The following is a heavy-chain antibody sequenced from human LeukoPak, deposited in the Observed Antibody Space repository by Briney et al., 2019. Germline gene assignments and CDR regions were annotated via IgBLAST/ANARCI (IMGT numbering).Heavy chain of an antibody. CDR1: GYSFTSYW. D-gene: IGHD4-11*01. CDR3: ARVYSSYGIGHFDY. CDR2: IYPGDSDT. V-gene: IGHV5-51*01. J-gene: IGHJ4*02. Sequence: GESLKISCKGFGYSFTSYWIGWVRQMPGKGLECMGIIYPGDSDTRYSPSFQGQVTISADKSSSTAYLQWSGLKASDTAIYYCARVYSSYGIGHFDYWGQGTLVTVSS.